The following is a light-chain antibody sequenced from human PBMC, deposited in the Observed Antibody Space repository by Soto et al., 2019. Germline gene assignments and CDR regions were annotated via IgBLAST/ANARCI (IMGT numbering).Light chain of an antibody. Sequence: QSVLTQPASVSGSPGQSITISCTGTSSDIGGFYYVSWYQHHPGKDPKLMIYQVSNRPSGVSNRFSGSKSGNTASLTISGLQAEDEADYYCGTWDRSLSVYVFXFGTKVTGL. V-gene: IGLV2-14*01. CDR2: QVS. CDR1: SSDIGGFYY. J-gene: IGLJ1*01. CDR3: GTWDRSLSVYV.